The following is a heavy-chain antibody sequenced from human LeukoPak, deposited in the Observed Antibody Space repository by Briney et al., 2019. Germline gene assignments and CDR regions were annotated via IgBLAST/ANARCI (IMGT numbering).Heavy chain of an antibody. CDR3: ARGESGSGNAFDI. D-gene: IGHD1-26*01. Sequence: GGSLRLSCAASGFTFTTYSMNWVRQAPGKGPEWVSSISSTSSYVYYADSVKGRFTISRDNAKNSLYLQMNSLRAEDTAVYYCARGESGSGNAFDIWGQGTMVTVSS. CDR2: ISSTSSYV. CDR1: GFTFTTYS. V-gene: IGHV3-21*01. J-gene: IGHJ3*02.